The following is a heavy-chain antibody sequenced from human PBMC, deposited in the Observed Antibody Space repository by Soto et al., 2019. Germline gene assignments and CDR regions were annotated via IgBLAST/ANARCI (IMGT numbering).Heavy chain of an antibody. D-gene: IGHD6-25*01. J-gene: IGHJ4*02. CDR1: GFTFSSYA. Sequence: QVQLVESGGGVVQPGRSLRLSCAASGFTFSSYAMHWVRQAPGKGLEWVAVISYDGSNKYYADSVKGRFTISRDNSKNTLYLQMNSLRAEDSAVYYCAKDLHSSGWAAYNFDYWGQGTLVTVSS. CDR3: AKDLHSSGWAAYNFDY. CDR2: ISYDGSNK. V-gene: IGHV3-30-3*01.